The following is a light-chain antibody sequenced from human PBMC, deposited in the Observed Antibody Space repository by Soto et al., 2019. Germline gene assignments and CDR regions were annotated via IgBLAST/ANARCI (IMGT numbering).Light chain of an antibody. Sequence: DIRMTQSPSTLSASVGDRVTITFRASQSISSWLAWYQQKPGKAPKLLIYDASSLESGVPSRFSGSGSGTEFTLTISSLQPDDFATYYCQQYNSYLTFGQGTLLEIK. J-gene: IGKJ5*01. CDR2: DAS. CDR3: QQYNSYLT. V-gene: IGKV1-5*01. CDR1: QSISSW.